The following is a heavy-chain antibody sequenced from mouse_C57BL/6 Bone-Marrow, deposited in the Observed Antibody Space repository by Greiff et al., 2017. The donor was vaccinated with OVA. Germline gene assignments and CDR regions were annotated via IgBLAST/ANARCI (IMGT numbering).Heavy chain of an antibody. CDR3: ARSGYSNYVGY. D-gene: IGHD2-5*01. CDR1: GYTFTDYY. V-gene: IGHV1-75*01. CDR2: IFPGSGST. Sequence: VKLQESGPELVKPGASVKISCKASGYTFTDYYINWVKQRPGQGLEWIGWIFPGSGSTYYNEKFKGKATLTVDKSSSTAYMLLSSLTSEDSAVYFCARSGYSNYVGYWGQGTTLTVSA. J-gene: IGHJ2*01.